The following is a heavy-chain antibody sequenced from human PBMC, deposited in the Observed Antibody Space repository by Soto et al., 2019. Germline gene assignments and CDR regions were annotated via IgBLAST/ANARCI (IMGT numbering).Heavy chain of an antibody. J-gene: IGHJ5*02. D-gene: IGHD3-9*01. CDR2: ISGYNGDT. V-gene: IGHV1-18*01. CDR1: GYTLTKFG. CDR3: ARDYDIWGEDWFDP. Sequence: QVRLVQSGGEMRKPGASVKVSCNASGYTLTKFGVSWVRQAPGQGFEWVGWISGYNGDTNYAPKFRGRVIMTKDTSTTTAYMELTTLTSDDTAVYYCARDYDIWGEDWFDPWGQGTLVTVSS.